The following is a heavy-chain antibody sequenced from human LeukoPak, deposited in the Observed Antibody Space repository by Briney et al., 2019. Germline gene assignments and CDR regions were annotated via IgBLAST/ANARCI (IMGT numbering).Heavy chain of an antibody. D-gene: IGHD3-22*01. J-gene: IGHJ4*02. CDR3: ARVKPSYYYDSSGYSFDY. V-gene: IGHV4-39*07. CDR2: IYYSGST. CDR1: GGSISSSSYY. Sequence: SETLSLTCTVSGGSISSSSYYWGWIRQPPGKGLEWIGSIYYSGSTYYNPSLKSRVTISVDTSKNQFSLKLSSVTAADTAVYYCARVKPSYYYDSSGYSFDYWGQGTLVTVSS.